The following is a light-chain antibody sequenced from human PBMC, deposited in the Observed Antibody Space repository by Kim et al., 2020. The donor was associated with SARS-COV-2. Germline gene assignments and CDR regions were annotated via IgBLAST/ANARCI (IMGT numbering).Light chain of an antibody. J-gene: IGLJ2*01. V-gene: IGLV3-21*04. CDR1: NIGSKS. CDR3: QVWDSSSDLLV. Sequence: SYELTQPPSVSVAPGKTARITCGGNNIGSKSVHWYQQKPGQAPVLVIYYDSDRPSGIPERSSGSNSGNTATLTISRVEAGDEADYYCQVWDSSSDLLVFGGGTQLTVL. CDR2: YDS.